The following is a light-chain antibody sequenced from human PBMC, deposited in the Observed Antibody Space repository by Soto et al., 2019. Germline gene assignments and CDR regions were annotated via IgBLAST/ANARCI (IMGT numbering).Light chain of an antibody. CDR3: LLTYSGASYV. J-gene: IGLJ1*01. CDR2: DTS. V-gene: IGLV7-46*01. Sequence: QAVVTQEPSRTVSPGGTVTLTCGSSTGPVTGGHYPYWIQQKPGQAPRTLIYDTSNKHSWTPARFSGSLLWGKAALTLSGAQPEDEAEYYCLLTYSGASYVFGTGTKLTV. CDR1: TGPVTGGHY.